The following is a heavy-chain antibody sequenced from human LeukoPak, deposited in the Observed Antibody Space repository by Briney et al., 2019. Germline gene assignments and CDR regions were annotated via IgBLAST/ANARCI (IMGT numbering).Heavy chain of an antibody. CDR2: ISAYNGNT. J-gene: IGHJ4*02. CDR3: ASTDGVAPDY. V-gene: IGHV1-18*01. Sequence: ASVKVSCKASGYTFTSYGISWVRQAPGQGLEWMGWISAYNGNTNYAQKFQGRVTITADKSTSTAYMELSSLRSEDTAVYYCASTDGVAPDYWGQGTLVTVSS. CDR1: GYTFTSYG. D-gene: IGHD3-3*01.